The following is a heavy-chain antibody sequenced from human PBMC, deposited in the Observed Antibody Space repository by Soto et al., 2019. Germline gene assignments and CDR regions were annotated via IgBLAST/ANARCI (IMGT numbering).Heavy chain of an antibody. Sequence: GGSLSLSCAASGFTFSSYSMNWVRQAPGKGLEWVSYISSSSSTIYYADSVKGRFTISRDNAKNSLYLQMNSLRDEDTAVYYCAREFVVAAMLSGFDPWGQGTLVTVSS. D-gene: IGHD2-15*01. V-gene: IGHV3-48*02. CDR2: ISSSSSTI. CDR1: GFTFSSYS. J-gene: IGHJ5*02. CDR3: AREFVVAAMLSGFDP.